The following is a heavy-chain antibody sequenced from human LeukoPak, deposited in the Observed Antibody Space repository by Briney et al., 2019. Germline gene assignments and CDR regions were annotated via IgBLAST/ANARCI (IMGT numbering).Heavy chain of an antibody. CDR3: AREGSSHDAFDI. J-gene: IGHJ3*02. D-gene: IGHD3-10*01. Sequence: GRSLRLSCAASGFTFSTYAMHWVRQAPGKGLEWVAVISSDGSNKYYADSVKGRFTISRDNSNNTLYLQMNSLRADDTALYYCAREGSSHDAFDIWGQGTMVTVSS. CDR1: GFTFSTYA. V-gene: IGHV3-30-3*01. CDR2: ISSDGSNK.